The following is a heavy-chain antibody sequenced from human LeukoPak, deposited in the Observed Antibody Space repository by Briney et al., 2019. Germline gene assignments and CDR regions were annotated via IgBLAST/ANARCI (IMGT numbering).Heavy chain of an antibody. CDR1: GGSISSYY. D-gene: IGHD1-26*01. Sequence: SETLSLTCTGAGGSISSYYRSWIGLPPGQGLDWLGYIYYSGTTNYNPSLKSRVTISVDTSKSQFSLKLSSVTAADTAVYYCARVSRGSGTYYFDYWGQGTLVTVSS. CDR3: ARVSRGSGTYYFDY. CDR2: IYYSGTT. V-gene: IGHV4-59*01. J-gene: IGHJ4*02.